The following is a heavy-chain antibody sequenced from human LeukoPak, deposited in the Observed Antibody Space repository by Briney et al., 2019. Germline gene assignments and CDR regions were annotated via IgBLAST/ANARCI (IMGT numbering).Heavy chain of an antibody. J-gene: IGHJ4*02. CDR2: MNPNSGDT. CDR3: ARGLGSYDSSELTWPMISF. Sequence: SVKVSCKASGYTFTSYEINWVRQATGHGLEWMGWMNPNSGDTAYAQKFQGRITMTRSTSITAAYMELSGLRSDDTAVYYCARGLGSYDSSELTWPMISFWGQGTQVTVSS. V-gene: IGHV1-8*01. D-gene: IGHD3-22*01. CDR1: GYTFTSYE.